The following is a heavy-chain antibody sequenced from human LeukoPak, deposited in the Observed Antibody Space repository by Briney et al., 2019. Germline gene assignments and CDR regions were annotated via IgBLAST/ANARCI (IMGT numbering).Heavy chain of an antibody. Sequence: PGGSLRLSCAASGFTFSSYEMNWFRQAPGKGLEWVSYISSSGSTIYYADSVKGRFTISRDNAKNSLYLQMNSLRAEDTAVYYCAKDAGYGSGSYYLYNWFDPWGQGTLVTVSS. V-gene: IGHV3-48*03. CDR2: ISSSGSTI. CDR3: AKDAGYGSGSYYLYNWFDP. CDR1: GFTFSSYE. D-gene: IGHD3-10*01. J-gene: IGHJ5*02.